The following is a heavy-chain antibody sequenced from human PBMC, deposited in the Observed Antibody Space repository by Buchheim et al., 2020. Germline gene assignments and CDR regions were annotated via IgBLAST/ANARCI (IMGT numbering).Heavy chain of an antibody. CDR2: ISSSSSYI. D-gene: IGHD6-19*01. CDR1: GFTFSSYS. CDR3: ARDSSSGWYYYNYGMDV. V-gene: IGHV3-21*01. Sequence: EVQLVESGGGLVKPGGSLRLSCAASGFTFSSYSMNWVRQAPGKGLEWVSSISSSSSYIYYADSVKGRFTISRDNAKNSLYLQMKSLRAEDTAVYYCARDSSSGWYYYNYGMDVWGQGTT. J-gene: IGHJ6*02.